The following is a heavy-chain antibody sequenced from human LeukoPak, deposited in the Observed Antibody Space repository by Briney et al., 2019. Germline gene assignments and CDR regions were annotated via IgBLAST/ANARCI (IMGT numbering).Heavy chain of an antibody. D-gene: IGHD4-23*01. CDR2: IYHSGST. CDR3: ASGINLGGNRVYYYYYMDV. J-gene: IGHJ6*03. CDR1: GDSISDDY. Sequence: SETLSLTCTVSGDSISDDYYTWMRQPPGKGLEWIGSIYHSGSTDYNPSLKSRVTISVDTAKNQFSLKLSSVTAADTAVYYCASGINLGGNRVYYYYYMDVWGKGTTVTVSS. V-gene: IGHV4-38-2*02.